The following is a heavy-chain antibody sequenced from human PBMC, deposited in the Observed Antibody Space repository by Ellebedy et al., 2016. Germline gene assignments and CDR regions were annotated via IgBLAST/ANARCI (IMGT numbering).Heavy chain of an antibody. CDR2: INPDGRIT. CDR3: AGGYCTNGVCYWYFQH. Sequence: GGSLRLSCAASGFTFSTFWMHWVRQAPGKGLVWVSRINPDGRITSYADSVKGRFTISRDNSKNTLYLQMNSLRAEDTAVYYCAGGYCTNGVCYWYFQHWGQGTLVTVSS. V-gene: IGHV3-74*01. D-gene: IGHD2-8*01. J-gene: IGHJ1*01. CDR1: GFTFSTFW.